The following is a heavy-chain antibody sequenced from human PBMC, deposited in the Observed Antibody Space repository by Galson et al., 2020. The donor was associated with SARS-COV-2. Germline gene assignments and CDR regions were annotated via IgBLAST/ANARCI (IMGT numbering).Heavy chain of an antibody. V-gene: IGHV5-51*01. CDR2: IYPGDSDT. Sequence: GESLKISCNGSGYSFPSYWIGWVRQMPGKGLEWMGIIYPGDSDTRHSPPFQGQLPISADKSISTADLQWSSLKASDTAMYYCARGWDSVVDIVLMVYASSFGYWGQGTVVTVAS. J-gene: IGHJ4*02. D-gene: IGHD2-8*01. CDR3: ARGWDSVVDIVLMVYASSFGY. CDR1: GYSFPSYW.